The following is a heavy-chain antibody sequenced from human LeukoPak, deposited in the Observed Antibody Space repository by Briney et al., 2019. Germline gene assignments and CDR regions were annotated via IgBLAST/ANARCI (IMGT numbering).Heavy chain of an antibody. Sequence: GGSLRLSCEGFGFLFADAWMGWVRQAPGKGLEWVGRIKSEDDGATTDYSASVKGRFTISRDNSKNTLYLQMNSLRAEDTAVYYCARGKASGGYSGYGLDAFDIWGQGTMVTVSS. CDR2: IKSEDDGATT. D-gene: IGHD5-12*01. CDR3: ARGKASGGYSGYGLDAFDI. V-gene: IGHV3-15*01. CDR1: GFLFADAW. J-gene: IGHJ3*02.